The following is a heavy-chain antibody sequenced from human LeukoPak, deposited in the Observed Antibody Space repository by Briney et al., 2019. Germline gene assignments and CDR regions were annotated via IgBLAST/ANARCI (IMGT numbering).Heavy chain of an antibody. V-gene: IGHV4-39*01. D-gene: IGHD3-9*01. Sequence: SETLSLTCTVSGGSISSSSYYWGWIRQPPGKGLEWIGSLYYSGDTYYNPSLKSRVTISVDTSKNQFSLKLDSVTAADTAVYYCAGHTYPRTIRGLVRSNQVYFEYWGQGTLVTVSS. J-gene: IGHJ4*02. CDR1: GGSISSSSYY. CDR3: AGHTYPRTIRGLVRSNQVYFEY. CDR2: LYYSGDT.